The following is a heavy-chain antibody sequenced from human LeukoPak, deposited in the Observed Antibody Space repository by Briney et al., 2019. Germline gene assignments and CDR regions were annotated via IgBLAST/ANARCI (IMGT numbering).Heavy chain of an antibody. CDR3: ARDAYYYDSSGYYAPHPFDY. Sequence: GGSLRLSCAASGFTFDDYAMHWVRQAPGKGLEWVSGISWNSGSIGYADSVKGRFTISRDNAKNSLYLQMNSLRAEDTAVYYCARDAYYYDSSGYYAPHPFDYWGQGTLVTVSS. D-gene: IGHD3-22*01. CDR2: ISWNSGSI. V-gene: IGHV3-9*01. CDR1: GFTFDDYA. J-gene: IGHJ4*02.